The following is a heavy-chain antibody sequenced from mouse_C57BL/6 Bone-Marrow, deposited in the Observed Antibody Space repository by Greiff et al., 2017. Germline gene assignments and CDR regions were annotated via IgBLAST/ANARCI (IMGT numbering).Heavy chain of an antibody. V-gene: IGHV1-54*01. CDR2: INPGSGGT. CDR1: GYAFTNYL. J-gene: IGHJ2*01. CDR3: ARSETGTGDYFDY. Sequence: VKLQESGAELVRPGTSVKVSCKASGYAFTNYLIEWVKQRPGQGLEWIGVINPGSGGTNYNEKFKGKATLTADKSSSTAYMQLSSLTSEDSAVYFCARSETGTGDYFDYWGQGTTLTVAS. D-gene: IGHD4-1*01.